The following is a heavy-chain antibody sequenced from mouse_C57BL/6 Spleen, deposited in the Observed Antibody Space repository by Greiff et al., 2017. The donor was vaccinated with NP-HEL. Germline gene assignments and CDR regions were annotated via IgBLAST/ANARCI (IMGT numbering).Heavy chain of an antibody. J-gene: IGHJ1*03. D-gene: IGHD1-1*01. V-gene: IGHV5-9*01. CDR2: ISGGGGNT. Sequence: EVMLVESGGGLVKPGGSLKLSCAASGFTFSSYTMSWVRQTPEKRLEWVATISGGGGNTYYPDSVKGRFTISRDNAKNTLYLQMSSLRSEDTALYYCARYPSYYGSSHWYFDVWGTGTTVTVS. CDR3: ARYPSYYGSSHWYFDV. CDR1: GFTFSSYT.